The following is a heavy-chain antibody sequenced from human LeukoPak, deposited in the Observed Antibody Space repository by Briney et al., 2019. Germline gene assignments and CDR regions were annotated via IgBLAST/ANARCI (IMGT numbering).Heavy chain of an antibody. J-gene: IGHJ4*02. Sequence: PGGSLRLSCAASGFTFSSYSMNWVRQAPGKGLEWVSSISSSDTYIYHADSVKGRFIISRDNTKNSLYLQMNSLRADDTAVYYCAREYGSKWAYDYWGQGTLVAVSS. V-gene: IGHV3-21*01. D-gene: IGHD6-19*01. CDR2: ISSSDTYI. CDR3: AREYGSKWAYDY. CDR1: GFTFSSYS.